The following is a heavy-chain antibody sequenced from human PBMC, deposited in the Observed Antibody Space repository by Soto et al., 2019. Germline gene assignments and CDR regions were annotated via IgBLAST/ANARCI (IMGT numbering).Heavy chain of an antibody. V-gene: IGHV3-9*01. CDR1: GFTFDDYA. Sequence: PGGSLRLSCAASGFTFDDYAMHWVRQAPGKGLEWVSGISWNSGSIGYADSVKGRFTISRDNAKNSLYLQMNSLRAEDTALYYCAKDFHIADAFDIWGQGTMVTVS. J-gene: IGHJ3*02. D-gene: IGHD5-12*01. CDR2: ISWNSGSI. CDR3: AKDFHIADAFDI.